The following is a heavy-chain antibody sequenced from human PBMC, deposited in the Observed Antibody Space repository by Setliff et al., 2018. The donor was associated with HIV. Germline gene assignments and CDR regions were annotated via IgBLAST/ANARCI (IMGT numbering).Heavy chain of an antibody. V-gene: IGHV4-39*07. D-gene: IGHD3-22*01. CDR1: GVSISSSVYY. J-gene: IGHJ4*02. CDR2: ISYTVTT. Sequence: SETLSLTCTVSGVSISSSVYYWGWIRQSPGKGLEWIGAISYTVTTYYNRSLKRRVTISADTSKNRFSLRLRSVTAADTALYYCARAPSFFDTTGYFYDPSFDSWGQGTLVTAPQ. CDR3: ARAPSFFDTTGYFYDPSFDS.